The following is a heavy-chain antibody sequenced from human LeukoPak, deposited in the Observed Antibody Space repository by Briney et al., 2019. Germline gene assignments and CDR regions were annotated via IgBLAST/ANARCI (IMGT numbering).Heavy chain of an antibody. D-gene: IGHD5-24*01. CDR2: ITYDGGNE. V-gene: IGHV3-30*04. J-gene: IGHJ2*01. CDR1: GFSFSSFA. Sequence: GGSLRLSCAASGFSFSSFAMHWVRQAPGKGLEWVAVITYDGGNENYAGSVKGRFTISRDNSKNTLYMQMNSLRVEDTAVYYCARDPAGYSFDLWGRGALVTVSS. CDR3: ARDPAGYSFDL.